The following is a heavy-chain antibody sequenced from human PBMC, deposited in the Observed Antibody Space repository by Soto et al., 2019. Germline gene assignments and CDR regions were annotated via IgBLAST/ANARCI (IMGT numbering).Heavy chain of an antibody. J-gene: IGHJ4*02. V-gene: IGHV3-48*01. D-gene: IGHD2-21*02. CDR2: ISSSGDTT. CDR1: GFRFSDHS. Sequence: VQLVESGGGLVSPGGSLTLSCVGSGFRFSDHSMHWVRRAPGTGLQWLSYISSSGDTTHYADSVRGRFTVSRDNAKNSVFLRMASLRADDTAMYYCARLPKGSLVTAWGQGTLVAVSS. CDR3: ARLPKGSLVTA.